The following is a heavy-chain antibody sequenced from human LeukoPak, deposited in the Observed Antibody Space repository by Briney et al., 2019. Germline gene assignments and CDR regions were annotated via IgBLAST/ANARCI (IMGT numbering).Heavy chain of an antibody. CDR2: IYHSGST. Sequence: SETLSLTCTVSGYSISSGYYWGWIRQPPGKGLEWIGSIYHSGSTYYNPSLKSRVTISVDTSKNQFSLKLSSVTAADTAVYYCARDRGSGYYYMDVWGKGTTVTISS. D-gene: IGHD3-10*01. CDR3: ARDRGSGYYYMDV. CDR1: GYSISSGYY. J-gene: IGHJ6*03. V-gene: IGHV4-38-2*02.